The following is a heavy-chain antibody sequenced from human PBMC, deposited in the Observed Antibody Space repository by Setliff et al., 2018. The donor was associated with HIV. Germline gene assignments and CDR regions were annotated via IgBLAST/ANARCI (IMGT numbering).Heavy chain of an antibody. CDR3: AREAEIFGVVMRGYYFDY. V-gene: IGHV4-31*03. CDR2: IYYSGST. J-gene: IGHJ4*02. CDR1: GGSISSGGYY. Sequence: SETLSLTCTVSGGSISSGGYYWSWIRQHPGKGLEWIGYIYYSGSTYYNPSLKSRVTISVDTSKNQFSLKLSSVTAADTAVYYCAREAEIFGVVMRGYYFDYWGQGTLVTV. D-gene: IGHD3-3*01.